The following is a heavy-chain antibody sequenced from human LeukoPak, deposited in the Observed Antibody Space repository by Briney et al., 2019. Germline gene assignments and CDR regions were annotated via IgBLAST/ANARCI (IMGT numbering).Heavy chain of an antibody. CDR2: IYYSGST. D-gene: IGHD6-13*01. CDR3: ARVESRAAGHYYYYGMDV. V-gene: IGHV4-59*01. CDR1: GGSISSYY. Sequence: PSETLSLTCTVSGGSISSYYWSWIRQPPGKGLEWIGYIYYSGSTNYNPSLKSRVTISVDTSKNQFSLKLSSVTAADTAVYYCARVESRAAGHYYYYGMDVWGQGTTVTVSS. J-gene: IGHJ6*02.